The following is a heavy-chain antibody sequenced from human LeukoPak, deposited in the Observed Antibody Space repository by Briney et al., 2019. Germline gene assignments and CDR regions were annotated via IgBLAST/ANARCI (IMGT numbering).Heavy chain of an antibody. Sequence: GESLKISCKGSGYSFTSYWIGWVRQMPGKGLEWMGIIYPGDSDTRYSPSFQGQVTISADKSISTAYLQWSSLKASDPAMYYCARVKWGYYDSSCYPDYWGQGTLVTVSS. V-gene: IGHV5-51*01. CDR2: IYPGDSDT. D-gene: IGHD3-22*01. CDR1: GYSFTSYW. J-gene: IGHJ4*02. CDR3: ARVKWGYYDSSCYPDY.